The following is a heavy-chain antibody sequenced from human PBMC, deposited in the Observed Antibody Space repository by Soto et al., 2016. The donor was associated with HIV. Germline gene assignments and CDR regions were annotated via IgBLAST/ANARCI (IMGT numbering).Heavy chain of an antibody. CDR1: GGSISSSSAH. D-gene: IGHD2-15*01. Sequence: QLQLQESGPGLVKPSETLSLTCTVSGGSISSSSAHWGWIRQPPGKGLEWIGSIYYSGSTYYNPSLKSRVSISVDTPKNQLSLNLSSVTAADTAIYYCAPGYCSGGSCYDDAFDIWGQGTMVTVSS. CDR2: IYYSGST. CDR3: APGYCSGGSCYDDAFDI. J-gene: IGHJ3*02. V-gene: IGHV4-39*01.